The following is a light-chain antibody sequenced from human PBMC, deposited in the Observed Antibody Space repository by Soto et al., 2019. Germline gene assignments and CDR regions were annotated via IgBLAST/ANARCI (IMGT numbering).Light chain of an antibody. Sequence: QSALAQPASVSGSPGQSITISCTGTSSDVGGYNYVSWYQQQPGKAPKLMIYEVSNRPSGVSNRFSGSKSGNTASLTISGLQAEDEADYYCSSYTSSSTVFGGGTKVTAL. CDR2: EVS. V-gene: IGLV2-14*01. CDR3: SSYTSSSTV. J-gene: IGLJ2*01. CDR1: SSDVGGYNY.